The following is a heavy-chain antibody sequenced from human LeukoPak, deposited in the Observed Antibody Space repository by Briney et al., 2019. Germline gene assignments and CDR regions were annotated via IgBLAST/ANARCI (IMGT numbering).Heavy chain of an antibody. CDR1: GFTFSRYS. D-gene: IGHD3-22*01. J-gene: IGHJ4*02. V-gene: IGHV3-30*04. CDR2: ISNDGSNK. CDR3: ASGGVVINFDF. Sequence: GRSLGLSCAVSGFTFSRYSMHWVRQAPGKGLEWVAVISNDGSNKDYADSVNGRFTISRDNSKNTLYLQMNSLRAEDTAVYYCASGGVVINFDFWGQGTLVTVSS.